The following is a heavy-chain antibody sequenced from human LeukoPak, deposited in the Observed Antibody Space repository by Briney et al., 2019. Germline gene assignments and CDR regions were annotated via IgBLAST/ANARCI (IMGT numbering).Heavy chain of an antibody. V-gene: IGHV4-59*08. CDR3: ARHSGASPHYSDY. J-gene: IGHJ4*02. Sequence: SETLSLTCTVSGGSISKYYWSWIRQPPGKGLEWIGFIYYSGTTHYNPSLKSRVTMSVATSNNQFSLRLSSVTAADTAIYYCARHSGASPHYSDYWGQGALVTVSS. D-gene: IGHD1-26*01. CDR1: GGSISKYY. CDR2: IYYSGTT.